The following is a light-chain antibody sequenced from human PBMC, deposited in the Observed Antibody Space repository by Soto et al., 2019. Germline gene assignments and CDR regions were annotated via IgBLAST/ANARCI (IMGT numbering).Light chain of an antibody. CDR1: QSILHSPTHNNY. Sequence: DVVMTQSPDSLAVSLGERATINCKSSQSILHSPTHNNYLAWYQKKPGQPPKLLIYWASSRESGFPDRFSGNDSGTYFPLTINSLHAEDAAVYYCHQHFSLPRTFGQGTKVEIK. V-gene: IGKV4-1*01. CDR2: WAS. J-gene: IGKJ1*01. CDR3: HQHFSLPRT.